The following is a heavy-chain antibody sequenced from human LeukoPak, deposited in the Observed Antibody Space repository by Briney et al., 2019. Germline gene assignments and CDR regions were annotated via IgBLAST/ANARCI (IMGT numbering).Heavy chain of an antibody. V-gene: IGHV1-2*02. CDR3: ARVEVGDYVWGSYRL. CDR2: INPNSGGT. J-gene: IGHJ4*02. Sequence: ASVKVSCKASGYTFTGYYMHWVRQAPGQGLEWMGWINPNSGGTNYAQKFQGRVTMTRDTSISTAYMELSRLRSDDRAVYYCARVEVGDYVWGSYRLWGQGTLVTVSS. D-gene: IGHD3-16*02. CDR1: GYTFTGYY.